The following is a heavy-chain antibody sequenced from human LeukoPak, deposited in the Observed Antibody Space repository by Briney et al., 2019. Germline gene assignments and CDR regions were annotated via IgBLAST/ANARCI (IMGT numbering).Heavy chain of an antibody. J-gene: IGHJ5*02. Sequence: GGSLRLSCAASEFSLSSYEMNWVRQAPGKGLEWVSYISTSGSTMYYADSVKGRFTISRDNAKNLVYLQMNSLRADDTAVYYCARDRGVTGTLWFDPWGQGTLVTVSS. D-gene: IGHD1/OR15-1a*01. CDR3: ARDRGVTGTLWFDP. CDR1: EFSLSSYE. V-gene: IGHV3-48*03. CDR2: ISTSGSTM.